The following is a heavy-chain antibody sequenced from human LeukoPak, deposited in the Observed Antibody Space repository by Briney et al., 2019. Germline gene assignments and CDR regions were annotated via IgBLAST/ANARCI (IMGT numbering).Heavy chain of an antibody. V-gene: IGHV5-51*01. CDR1: GYSFTSYW. Sequence: GESLQISCKGSGYSFTSYWIAWVRQMPGKGLEWMGIIYPGDSDTRYSPSFQGQVTMSADKAISTAYLQWSSLKASDTAMYYCARRLAAASADGFDIWGRGTMVTISS. CDR2: IYPGDSDT. D-gene: IGHD6-13*01. J-gene: IGHJ3*02. CDR3: ARRLAAASADGFDI.